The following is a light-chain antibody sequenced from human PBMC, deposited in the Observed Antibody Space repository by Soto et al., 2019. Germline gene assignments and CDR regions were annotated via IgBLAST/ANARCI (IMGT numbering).Light chain of an antibody. CDR2: EDN. J-gene: IGLJ3*02. V-gene: IGLV6-57*01. CDR3: QSYDATNQV. Sequence: NFMLTQPHSVSASPGKTVIISCTRSSGSIASNYVQWYQQRPGSSPTTVIYEDNQRPSVVPDRFSGSIDSSSNSASLTISGLETEDEADYFCQSYDATNQVFGGGTMLTVL. CDR1: SGSIASNY.